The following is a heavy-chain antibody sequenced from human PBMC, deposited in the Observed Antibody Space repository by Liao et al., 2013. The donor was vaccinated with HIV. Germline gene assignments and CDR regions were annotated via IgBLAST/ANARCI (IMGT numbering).Heavy chain of an antibody. CDR3: TRDGRYGDYPRSFDI. D-gene: IGHD2-21*02. Sequence: QLQLQESGPGLVKPSETLSLTCTVSGGSISSRGYYWGWIRQPPGKGLEWIGSIYYTGSTNYNRSLKSRVTISEDASKNQFSLKLSSVTAADTAVYYCTRDGRYGDYPRSFDIWGQGTTVTVSS. CDR1: GGSISSRGYY. V-gene: IGHV4-39*07. CDR2: IYYTGST. J-gene: IGHJ3*02.